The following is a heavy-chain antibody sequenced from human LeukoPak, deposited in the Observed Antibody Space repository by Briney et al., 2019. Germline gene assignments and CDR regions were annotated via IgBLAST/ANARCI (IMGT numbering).Heavy chain of an antibody. CDR3: ARGIAVAGRDIDY. V-gene: IGHV1-2*02. Sequence: ASVKVSCKASGYTFTGYYMHWVRQAPGQGLEWMGWINPNSGGTSYAQKFQGRVTMTRDTSTSTVYMELSSLRSEDTAVYYCARGIAVAGRDIDYWGQGTLVTVSS. CDR2: INPNSGGT. J-gene: IGHJ4*02. D-gene: IGHD6-19*01. CDR1: GYTFTGYY.